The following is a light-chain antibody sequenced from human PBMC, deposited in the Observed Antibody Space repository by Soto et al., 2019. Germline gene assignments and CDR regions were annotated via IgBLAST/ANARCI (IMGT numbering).Light chain of an antibody. Sequence: QSVLTQPASVSGSPGQSITISCTGTSSDVGSYNLVSWYQQRPGKAPKVMIYEVTKRPSGVSNRFSGSKSSNTASLTISGLQAEDEADYYCCSYAGSTTYYVFGIGTKVTVL. CDR2: EVT. CDR3: CSYAGSTTYYV. J-gene: IGLJ1*01. CDR1: SSDVGSYNL. V-gene: IGLV2-23*02.